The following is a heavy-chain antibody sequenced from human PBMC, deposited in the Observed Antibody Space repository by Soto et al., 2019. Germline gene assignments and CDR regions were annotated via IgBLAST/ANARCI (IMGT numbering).Heavy chain of an antibody. D-gene: IGHD3-22*01. CDR2: ISGSGGST. Sequence: GGSLRLSCAASGFTFSSYAMSWVRQAPGKGLEWVSAISGSGGSTYYADFVKGRFTISRDNSKNTLYLQMNSLRAEDTAVYYCASSLYYYDSSDYSGHLKVDYWGQGTQVTVSS. V-gene: IGHV3-23*01. CDR3: ASSLYYYDSSDYSGHLKVDY. J-gene: IGHJ4*02. CDR1: GFTFSSYA.